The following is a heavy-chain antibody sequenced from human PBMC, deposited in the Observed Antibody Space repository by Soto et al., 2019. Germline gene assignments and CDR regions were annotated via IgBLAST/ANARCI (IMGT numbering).Heavy chain of an antibody. CDR2: IFYDGNT. V-gene: IGHV4-59*01. D-gene: IGHD6-19*01. Sequence: SETLSLTCTVSGGSISGYYWSWIRQPPGKGLEWIGYIFYDGNTNYNPSLTGRVTISLDTSKNQFSLKLSSVTAADTAVYYCARDQGWQSGWLDPWGQGTLVTVSS. CDR1: GGSISGYY. J-gene: IGHJ5*02. CDR3: ARDQGWQSGWLDP.